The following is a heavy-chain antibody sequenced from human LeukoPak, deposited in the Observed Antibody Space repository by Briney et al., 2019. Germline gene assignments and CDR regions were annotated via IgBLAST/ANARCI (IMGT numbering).Heavy chain of an antibody. CDR3: ARVGPEFIPATRGFDY. CDR2: ISSSSSYI. J-gene: IGHJ4*02. CDR1: GFAFSSHS. D-gene: IGHD2-2*01. Sequence: PGGSLRLSCAAAGFAFSSHSMNWVRQAPGKGLEWVSSISSSSSYIYYADSVKGRFTISRDNAKNSLYLQMNSLRAEDTAVYYCARVGPEFIPATRGFDYWGQGTLVTVSS. V-gene: IGHV3-21*01.